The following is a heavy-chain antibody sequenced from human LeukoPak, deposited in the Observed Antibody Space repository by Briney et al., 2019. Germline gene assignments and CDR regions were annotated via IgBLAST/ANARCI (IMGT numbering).Heavy chain of an antibody. Sequence: PGGSLRLSCAASGFSFSTYGIHWIRQAPGKGLEWVALISHDGNNKYYADSVKGRFTISRDNSKNTLYLQMNSLGPEDTAVYYCAKDQDYGGNSDYFDYWGQGTLVTVSS. D-gene: IGHD4-23*01. CDR2: ISHDGNNK. CDR3: AKDQDYGGNSDYFDY. J-gene: IGHJ4*02. V-gene: IGHV3-30*18. CDR1: GFSFSTYG.